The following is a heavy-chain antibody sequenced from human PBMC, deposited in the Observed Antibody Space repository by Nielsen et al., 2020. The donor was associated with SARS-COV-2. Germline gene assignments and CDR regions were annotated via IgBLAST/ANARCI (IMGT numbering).Heavy chain of an antibody. J-gene: IGHJ6*02. CDR2: ISSSSSTI. CDR3: ATVGGSGSYYNGGYYYGMDV. V-gene: IGHV3-48*01. Sequence: VRQAPGKGLEWVSYISSSSSTIYYADSVKGRFTISRDNAKNSLYLQMNSLRSEDTAVYYCATVGGSGSYYNGGYYYGMDVWGQGTTVTVSS. D-gene: IGHD3-10*01.